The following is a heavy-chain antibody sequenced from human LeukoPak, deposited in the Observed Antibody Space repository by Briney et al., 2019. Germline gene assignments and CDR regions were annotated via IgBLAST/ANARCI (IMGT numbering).Heavy chain of an antibody. CDR1: GYKFISYA. V-gene: IGHV7-4-1*02. J-gene: IGHJ4*02. CDR3: ARGGYYGGSGTYGFFDY. D-gene: IGHD3-10*01. Sequence: ASVKVSCKGSGYKFISYAMNWVRQAPGQGLEWMGWINTETGNPTYAQGFTGQFVFSVDTSVSTTYLQISSLRTEDTAVYYCARGGYYGGSGTYGFFDYWGLGSLVTVSS. CDR2: INTETGNP.